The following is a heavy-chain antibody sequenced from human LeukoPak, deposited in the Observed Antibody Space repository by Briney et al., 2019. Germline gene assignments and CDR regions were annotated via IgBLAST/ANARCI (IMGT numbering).Heavy chain of an antibody. CDR3: ARVAHGYYGSGSYHFDY. D-gene: IGHD3-10*01. V-gene: IGHV3-20*04. CDR1: GFTFDDYG. J-gene: IGHJ4*02. Sequence: GGSLRLSCAASGFTFDDYGMSWVRQAPGKGLEWVSGINWNGGSTGYADSVKGRFAISRDNAKNSLYLQMNSLRAEDTALYYCARVAHGYYGSGSYHFDYWGQGTLVTVSS. CDR2: INWNGGST.